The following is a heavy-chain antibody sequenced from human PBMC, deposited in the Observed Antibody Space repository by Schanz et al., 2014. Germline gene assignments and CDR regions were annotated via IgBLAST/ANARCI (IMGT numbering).Heavy chain of an antibody. CDR1: GGSISSHF. Sequence: QVQLQESGPRLVKPSETLSLTCTVSGGSISSHFWSWIRQPPGKGLEWIGYIYYSGSTNYNPSLKSRVTISVDTSKNQFSLKLSSVTAADTAVYYCARAEINSGYARYYYGMDVWGQGTTVTVSS. CDR3: ARAEINSGYARYYYGMDV. D-gene: IGHD5-12*01. J-gene: IGHJ6*02. CDR2: IYYSGST. V-gene: IGHV4-59*11.